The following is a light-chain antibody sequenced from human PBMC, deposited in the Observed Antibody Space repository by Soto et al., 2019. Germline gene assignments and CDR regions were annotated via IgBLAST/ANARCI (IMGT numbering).Light chain of an antibody. CDR2: DVS. J-gene: IGLJ1*01. CDR3: NSFTSSRYYV. V-gene: IGLV2-14*01. Sequence: QSALTQPASVSGSPGQSITISCTGTSSDVGGYNYVSWYQQHPGKAPKLMIYDVSYRPSGVSNRFSGSKSGNTASLTISGLQAEDEADYYCNSFTSSRYYVFGTGTKLTVL. CDR1: SSDVGGYNY.